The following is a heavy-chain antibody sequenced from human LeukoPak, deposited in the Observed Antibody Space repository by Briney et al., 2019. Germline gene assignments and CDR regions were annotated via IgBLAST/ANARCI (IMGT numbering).Heavy chain of an antibody. CDR1: GFTFSNYA. V-gene: IGHV3-7*01. CDR3: ARERETYNDH. D-gene: IGHD5-24*01. CDR2: IKRDGSET. Sequence: GGSLRLSCAASGFTFSNYAMMWVRQAPGKGLEWVSNIKRDGSETYYVASVRGRFTISRDNAKNSLYLQMNSLRAEDTAVYFCARERETYNDHWGQGTLVTVSS. J-gene: IGHJ5*02.